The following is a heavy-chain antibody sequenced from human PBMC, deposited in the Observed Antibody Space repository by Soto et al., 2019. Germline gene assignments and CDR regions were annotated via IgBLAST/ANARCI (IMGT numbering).Heavy chain of an antibody. CDR2: ISYDGGNK. CDR3: AKILSTVTSYYYGMDA. Sequence: PGGSLRLSCAASGFTFSHYAMHWVRQAPGKGLEWVAVISYDGGNKYYSDSVKGRFTITRDNPLNTLYLQMNSLRDEDTAVYYCAKILSTVTSYYYGMDAWGQGTTVTVSS. V-gene: IGHV3-30-3*02. J-gene: IGHJ6*02. CDR1: GFTFSHYA. D-gene: IGHD4-17*01.